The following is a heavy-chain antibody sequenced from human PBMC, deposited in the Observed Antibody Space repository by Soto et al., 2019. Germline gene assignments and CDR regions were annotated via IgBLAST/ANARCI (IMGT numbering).Heavy chain of an antibody. V-gene: IGHV1-69*13. J-gene: IGHJ4*02. Sequence: SVKCYCQDSGGTFSSYAIRWVRQAPGQGLEWMGGIIPIFGTANYAKKFKGRVTITADESTSTAYMELSSLRSEDTAVYYCCGGYYYDSSGPKNDYWGQGSLVTVTS. CDR1: GGTFSSYA. D-gene: IGHD3-22*01. CDR3: CGGYYYDSSGPKNDY. CDR2: IIPIFGTA.